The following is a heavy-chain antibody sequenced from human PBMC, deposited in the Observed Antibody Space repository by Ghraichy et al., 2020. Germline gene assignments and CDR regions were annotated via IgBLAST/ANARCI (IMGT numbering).Heavy chain of an antibody. CDR1: GYTFTSYY. Sequence: ASVKVSCKASGYTFTSYYIHWVRQAPGQGLEWMGTINLSGGSTSYAHKFQGRVTMTRDTSTSTVYMELSSLRSEDTAVYYCAGERAAAGNFDYWGQGTLVTVSS. V-gene: IGHV1-46*01. CDR3: AGERAAAGNFDY. D-gene: IGHD6-13*01. J-gene: IGHJ4*02. CDR2: INLSGGST.